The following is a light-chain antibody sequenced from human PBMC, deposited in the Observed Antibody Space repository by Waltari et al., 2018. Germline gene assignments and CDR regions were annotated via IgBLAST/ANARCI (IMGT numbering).Light chain of an antibody. CDR3: QTGGHGTWV. J-gene: IGLJ3*02. CDR2: VNSDGSH. CDR1: SGHSSNV. Sequence: QLVLTQSPSASASLGASVKLTCTLSSGHSSNVLAWLQQRPEKGPLYVMKVNSDGSHSKGDEIPDRFSGSSSGTERYLTISSLQSEDEADYYCQTGGHGTWVFGGGTKLTVL. V-gene: IGLV4-69*01.